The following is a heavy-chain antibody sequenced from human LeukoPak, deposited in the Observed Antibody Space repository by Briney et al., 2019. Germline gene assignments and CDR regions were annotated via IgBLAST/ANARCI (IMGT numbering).Heavy chain of an antibody. CDR2: IYMSGST. D-gene: IGHD7-27*01. J-gene: IGHJ6*03. V-gene: IGHV4-61*02. CDR1: GGSIRSGTDY. CDR3: ARVVWGGDFHYSLDV. Sequence: PSETLSLTCTVSGGSIRSGTDYWSWIRQPAGKGLEWIGRIYMSGSTDYIPSFKSRVTMSVDTSKNQVSLKLRSVTAADTAVYYCARVVWGGDFHYSLDVWGKGTTVIVSS.